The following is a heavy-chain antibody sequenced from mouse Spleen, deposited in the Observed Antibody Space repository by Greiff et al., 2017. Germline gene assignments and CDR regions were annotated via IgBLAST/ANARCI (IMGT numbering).Heavy chain of an antibody. CDR1: GYTFTSYW. CDR2: IDPSDSYT. V-gene: IGHV1-69*01. CDR3: AREELFAY. J-gene: IGHJ3*01. Sequence: QVQLQQPGAELVMPGASVKLSCKASGYTFTSYWMHWVKQRPGQGLEWIGEIDPSDSYTNYNQKFKGKATLTVDNSSSTAYMQLSSLTSEDSAVYYCAREELFAYWGQGTLVTVSA.